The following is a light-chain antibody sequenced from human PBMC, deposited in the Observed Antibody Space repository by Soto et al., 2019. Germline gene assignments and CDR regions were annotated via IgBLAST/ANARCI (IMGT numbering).Light chain of an antibody. CDR1: QSVSSK. CDR3: QQYNNWPWT. CDR2: AAS. J-gene: IGKJ1*01. Sequence: EIVMTQSPATLSVSPGERATLSCRASQSVSSKLAWYQQKPGQAPRLLIYAASTMATGIPARFSGSGSGTEFTLTLSSLQSEDFAVYYCQQYNNWPWTFGQGTKVEIK. V-gene: IGKV3-15*01.